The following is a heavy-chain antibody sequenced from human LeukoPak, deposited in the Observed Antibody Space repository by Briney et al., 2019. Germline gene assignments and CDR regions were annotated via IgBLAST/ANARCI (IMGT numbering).Heavy chain of an antibody. CDR2: INHSGST. CDR1: GGSFSGYY. D-gene: IGHD3-22*01. CDR3: ASAESSGYYYYFDY. V-gene: IGHV4-34*01. J-gene: IGHJ4*02. Sequence: PSETLSLTCAVYGGSFSGYYWSWIRQPPGKGLEWIGEINHSGSTNYNPSLKSRVTISVDTSKNQFSLKLSSVTAADTAVYYCASAESSGYYYYFDYWGQGTLVTVSS.